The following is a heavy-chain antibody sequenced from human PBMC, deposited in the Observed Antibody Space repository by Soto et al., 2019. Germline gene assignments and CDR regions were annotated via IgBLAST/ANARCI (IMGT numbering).Heavy chain of an antibody. CDR2: INPNSGGT. Sequence: QVQLVQSGAEVKKPGASVKVSCKASGYTFTGYYMHWVRQAPGQGLEWMGWINPNSGGTNYAQKFQGRVTMTRDTSISTADMELSRLRSDDTAVYYCARGRTPLCCYYYGMDVWGQGTTVTVSS. CDR1: GYTFTGYY. J-gene: IGHJ6*02. CDR3: ARGRTPLCCYYYGMDV. V-gene: IGHV1-2*02.